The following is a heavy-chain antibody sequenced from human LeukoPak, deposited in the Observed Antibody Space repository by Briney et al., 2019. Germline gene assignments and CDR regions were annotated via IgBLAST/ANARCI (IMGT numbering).Heavy chain of an antibody. J-gene: IGHJ4*02. CDR2: IKEDGSEK. V-gene: IGHV3-7*03. CDR3: ARERGRGQVSPYFDY. Sequence: GGSLRLPCAASGFTFSSYWMSWVRQAPGKGLEWVANIKEDGSEKYYVDSVKGRFTVSRDNAKSSLYLQMNSLRADDTAVYYCARERGRGQVSPYFDYWGQGTLVTVSS. D-gene: IGHD6-6*01. CDR1: GFTFSSYW.